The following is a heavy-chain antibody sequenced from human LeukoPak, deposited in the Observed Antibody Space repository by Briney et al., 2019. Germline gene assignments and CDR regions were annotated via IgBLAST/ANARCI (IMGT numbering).Heavy chain of an antibody. V-gene: IGHV5-51*03. CDR3: ARRGGVGYSYGPIDY. D-gene: IGHD5-18*01. CDR2: IYPGDSDT. J-gene: IGHJ4*02. Sequence: GESLKISCKGSGYSFTSYWIGWVRQMPGKGLEWMGIIYPGDSDTRYSPSFQGQVTISDDKSISTAYLQWSSLKASDTAMYYCARRGGVGYSYGPIDYWGQGTLVTVSS. CDR1: GYSFTSYW.